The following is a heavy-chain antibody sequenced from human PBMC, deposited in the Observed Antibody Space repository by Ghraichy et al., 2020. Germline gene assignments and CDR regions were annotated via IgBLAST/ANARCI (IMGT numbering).Heavy chain of an antibody. D-gene: IGHD3-3*01. Sequence: SETLSLTCAVYGGSFSGYYWSWIRQPPGKGLEWIGEINHSGSTNYNPSLKSRVTISVDTSKNQFSLKLSSVTAADTAVYYCARGFFGVVTPRGLWFDPWGQGTLVTVSS. CDR3: ARGFFGVVTPRGLWFDP. V-gene: IGHV4-34*01. J-gene: IGHJ5*02. CDR1: GGSFSGYY. CDR2: INHSGST.